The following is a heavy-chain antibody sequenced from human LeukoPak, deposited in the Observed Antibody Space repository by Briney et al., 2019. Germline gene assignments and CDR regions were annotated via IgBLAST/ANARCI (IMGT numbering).Heavy chain of an antibody. Sequence: PGGSLRLSCAASGFTFSSYAMHWVRQAPGKGLEYVSAISSNGGSTYYANSVKGRFTISRDNSKNTLYLQMGSLRAEDMAVYYCARGPYSTPLDYRGQGTLVTVSS. J-gene: IGHJ4*02. CDR2: ISSNGGST. V-gene: IGHV3-64*01. CDR3: ARGPYSTPLDY. CDR1: GFTFSSYA. D-gene: IGHD4-11*01.